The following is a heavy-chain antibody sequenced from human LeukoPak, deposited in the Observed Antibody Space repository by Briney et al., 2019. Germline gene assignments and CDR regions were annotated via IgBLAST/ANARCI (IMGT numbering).Heavy chain of an antibody. CDR1: GFTFDDYA. J-gene: IGHJ4*02. Sequence: GGSLRLSCAASGFTFDDYAMHWVRQAPGKGLEWASGISWNSGSTGYADSVKGRFTISRDNAKNSLYLQMNSLRAEDTALYYWAKTSPYRDCFGGYFDYWGQGTLVTVSS. CDR2: ISWNSGST. V-gene: IGHV3-9*01. D-gene: IGHD2-21*02. CDR3: AKTSPYRDCFGGYFDY.